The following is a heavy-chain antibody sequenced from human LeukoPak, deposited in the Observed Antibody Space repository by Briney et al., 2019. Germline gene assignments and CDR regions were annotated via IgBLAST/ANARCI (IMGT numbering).Heavy chain of an antibody. CDR3: ARGGRYILFDY. D-gene: IGHD5-18*01. Sequence: GGSLRLSCAASGFTFSYYYMSLIRQAPGKGLEGVSYISSSGRTIYYADSVKCRFTISRANDKNSLYLQMNSLRAEATAVYYCARGGRYILFDYWGQGTLVTVSS. CDR1: GFTFSYYY. CDR2: ISSSGRTI. J-gene: IGHJ4*02. V-gene: IGHV3-11*01.